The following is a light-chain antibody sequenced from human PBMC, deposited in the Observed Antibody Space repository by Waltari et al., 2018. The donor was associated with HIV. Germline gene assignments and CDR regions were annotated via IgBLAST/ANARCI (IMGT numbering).Light chain of an antibody. Sequence: EIVLTQFPGTLSLSPGERPTLACRTSQSVSSTYFAWYQQKPGQAPRLLIYGASSRATGIPDRFSGSGSGTDFTLTIRRLEPEDFAVYYCQQYGISPVTFGQGTKLEIK. CDR1: QSVSSTY. J-gene: IGKJ2*01. V-gene: IGKV3-20*01. CDR2: GAS. CDR3: QQYGISPVT.